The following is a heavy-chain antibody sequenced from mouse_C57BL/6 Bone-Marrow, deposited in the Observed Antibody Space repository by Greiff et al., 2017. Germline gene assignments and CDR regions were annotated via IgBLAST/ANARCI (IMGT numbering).Heavy chain of an antibody. V-gene: IGHV10-1*01. D-gene: IGHD1-1*01. CDR3: VRHPFYYYGSSYAMDY. J-gene: IGHJ4*01. CDR1: GFSFNTYA. CDR2: IRSKSNNYAT. Sequence: EVQLVESGGGLVQPKGSLKLSCAASGFSFNTYAMNWVRQAPGKGLEWVARIRSKSNNYATYYADSVKDRFTISRDDSESMLYLQMNNLKTEDTAMYYCVRHPFYYYGSSYAMDYWGQGTSVTVSS.